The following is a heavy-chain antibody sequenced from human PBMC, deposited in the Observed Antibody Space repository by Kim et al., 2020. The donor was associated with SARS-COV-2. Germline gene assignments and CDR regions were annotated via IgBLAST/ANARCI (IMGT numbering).Heavy chain of an antibody. V-gene: IGHV4-34*01. J-gene: IGHJ6*02. CDR1: GGSFSGYY. D-gene: IGHD3-22*01. CDR3: ASLFRDTMIVVGKGMDV. CDR2: INHSGST. Sequence: SETLSLTCAVYGGSFSGYYWSWIRQPPGKGLEWIGEINHSGSTNYNPSLKSRVTISVDTSKNQFSLKLSSVTAADTAVYYCASLFRDTMIVVGKGMDVWGQGTTVTVSS.